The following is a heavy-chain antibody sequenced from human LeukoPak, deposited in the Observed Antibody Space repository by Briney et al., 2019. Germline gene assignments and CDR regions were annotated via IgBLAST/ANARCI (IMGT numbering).Heavy chain of an antibody. CDR1: GGSISSYY. J-gene: IGHJ4*02. CDR3: ARDPQLGPFDY. CDR2: IYTSGRT. Sequence: NPSETLSLTCTVSGGSISSYYWSWIRQPAGKGLEWIGRIYTSGRTNYNPSLKSRVTMSVDTSKKQFSLKLSSVTAGDTAVYYCARDPQLGPFDYWGQGTLVTVSS. D-gene: IGHD6-6*01. V-gene: IGHV4-4*07.